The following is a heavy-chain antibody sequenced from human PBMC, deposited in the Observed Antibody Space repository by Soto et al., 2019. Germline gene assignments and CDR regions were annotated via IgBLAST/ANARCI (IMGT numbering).Heavy chain of an antibody. V-gene: IGHV1-2*02. CDR1: GYTFTGYD. CDR2: INPNSGGT. CDR3: ARDLGIAVAGSFDY. Sequence: GASVKVSCKASGYTFTGYDMHWVRQAPGQGLEWMGWINPNSGGTNYAQKFQGRVTMTRDTSISTAYMELSRLRSDDTAVYYCARDLGIAVAGSFDYWGQGTLVTVS. J-gene: IGHJ4*02. D-gene: IGHD6-19*01.